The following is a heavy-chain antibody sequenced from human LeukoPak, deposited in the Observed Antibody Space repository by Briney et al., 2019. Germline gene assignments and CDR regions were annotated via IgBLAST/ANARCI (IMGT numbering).Heavy chain of an antibody. Sequence: PSETLSLTCAVYGGSFSGYYWSWIRQPPGKGLEWIGEINHSGSTNYNPSLKSRVTISVDTSKNQFSLKLSSVTAADTAVYYCARTAAAGSVNWFDPWGQGTLVTVSS. CDR3: ARTAAAGSVNWFDP. J-gene: IGHJ5*02. CDR1: GGSFSGYY. CDR2: INHSGST. D-gene: IGHD6-13*01. V-gene: IGHV4-34*01.